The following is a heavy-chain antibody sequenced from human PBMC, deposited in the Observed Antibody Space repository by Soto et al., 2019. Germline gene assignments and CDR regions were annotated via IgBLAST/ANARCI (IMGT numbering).Heavy chain of an antibody. V-gene: IGHV3-53*01. CDR3: ARNDHFDY. CDR2: IYSGGTT. Sequence: GGSLRLSCAASGFTVSNNYMSWVRQAPGKGLEWVSVIYSGGTTYYADSVKGRFTISRDNSKNTLYLQMNSMRAEDTAVYYCARNDHFDYWGQGNLVTVS. J-gene: IGHJ4*02. CDR1: GFTVSNNY.